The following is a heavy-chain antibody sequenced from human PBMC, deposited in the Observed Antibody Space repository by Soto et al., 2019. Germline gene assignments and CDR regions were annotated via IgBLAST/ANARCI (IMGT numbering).Heavy chain of an antibody. Sequence: QVQLVESGGGVVQPGRSLRLSCAASGFTFSSYGMHWVRQAPGKGLEWVAVIWYDGSNKYYADSVKGRFTISRDNSKKTLYLQMNSLRAADTAVYYCARVGDDVDYWGQGTLVTVSS. J-gene: IGHJ4*02. CDR2: IWYDGSNK. CDR1: GFTFSSYG. CDR3: ARVGDDVDY. D-gene: IGHD2-21*02. V-gene: IGHV3-33*01.